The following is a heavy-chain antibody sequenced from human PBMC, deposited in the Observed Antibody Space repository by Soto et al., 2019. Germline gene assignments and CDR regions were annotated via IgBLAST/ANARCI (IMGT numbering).Heavy chain of an antibody. Sequence: SVKGAFTGFGYSFTCYYMHWVRQAPGQGLEWMGWINPNSGGTNYAQKFQGRVTMTRDTSISTAYMELSRLRSDDTAVYYCARDLLGSSSLDDPWGQGTLVTVSS. CDR2: INPNSGGT. V-gene: IGHV1-2*02. J-gene: IGHJ5*02. D-gene: IGHD6-6*01. CDR3: ARDLLGSSSLDDP. CDR1: GYSFTCYY.